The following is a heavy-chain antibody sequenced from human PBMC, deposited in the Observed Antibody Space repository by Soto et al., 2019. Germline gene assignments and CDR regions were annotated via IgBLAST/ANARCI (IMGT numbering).Heavy chain of an antibody. CDR2: LSGGGDKT. CDR1: GVTFSSYA. J-gene: IGHJ4*02. V-gene: IGHV3-23*01. D-gene: IGHD1-26*01. CDR3: ARSPSHYNYFDD. Sequence: EVQLLESGGGWVQPGGSLRLSCEASGVTFSSYALSWVRQGPGQGLEWVSALSGGGDKTFYTDSVKGRFTISRDNSKNTLYLQMNSLRAEDTAVYDCARSPSHYNYFDDWGQGTLVTVSS.